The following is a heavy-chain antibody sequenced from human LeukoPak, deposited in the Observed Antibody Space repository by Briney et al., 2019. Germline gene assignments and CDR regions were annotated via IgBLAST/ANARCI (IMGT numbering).Heavy chain of an antibody. Sequence: PGGSLRLSCVASGFTFSSYGIHWVRQAPGKGLEWVAVVSSDGSIKYNANSVKGRFTISRDNAKNSLYLQMNSLRAEDTAVYYCAGERGIVGAVDALDIWGEGTMVTVS. CDR1: GFTFSSYG. J-gene: IGHJ3*02. CDR3: AGERGIVGAVDALDI. V-gene: IGHV3-30*03. D-gene: IGHD1-26*01. CDR2: VSSDGSIK.